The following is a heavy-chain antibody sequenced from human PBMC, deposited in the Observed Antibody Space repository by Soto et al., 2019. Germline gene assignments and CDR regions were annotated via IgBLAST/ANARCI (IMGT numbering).Heavy chain of an antibody. CDR3: AKDQTQAFEI. Sequence: QVQLVESGGGVVQPGRSLRLSCAASGFTFSTYGMYWVRQAPGKGLEWVAVISDDGTSKYYADSVKGRFTISRDNSKNTVYLPMNSLRLEDTAVYYCAKDQTQAFEIWGQGTMVTVSS. J-gene: IGHJ3*02. CDR2: ISDDGTSK. V-gene: IGHV3-30*18. CDR1: GFTFSTYG.